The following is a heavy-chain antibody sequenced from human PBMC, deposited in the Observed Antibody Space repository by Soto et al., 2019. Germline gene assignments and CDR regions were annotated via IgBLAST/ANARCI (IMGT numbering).Heavy chain of an antibody. CDR1: GGSISTMNYY. CDR2: IYYSGNT. D-gene: IGHD2-2*01. CDR3: ARLALGGTTVVVPTARFEP. Sequence: QLQLQESGPGLVKPSETLSLTCSVSGGSISTMNYYWGWIRQPPGKGLEWIGSIYYSGNTDYNPSRTRRVTRAVDTSKHQFALRLTSGTAADTAVSYCARLALGGTTVVVPTARFEPWCQGTLVTVSS. V-gene: IGHV4-39*01. J-gene: IGHJ5*02.